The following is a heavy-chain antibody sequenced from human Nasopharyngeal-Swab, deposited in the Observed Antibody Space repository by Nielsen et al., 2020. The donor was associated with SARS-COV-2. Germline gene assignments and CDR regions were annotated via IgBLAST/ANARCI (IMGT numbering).Heavy chain of an antibody. J-gene: IGHJ4*02. CDR2: IWYDGSNK. V-gene: IGHV3-33*01. CDR3: AREAGYCSGGSCYSGPFDY. D-gene: IGHD2-15*01. Sequence: VRQAPGKGLEWVAVIWYDGSNKYYADSVKGRFTISRDNSKNTLYLQMISLRAEDTAVYYCAREAGYCSGGSCYSGPFDYWGQGTLVPSP.